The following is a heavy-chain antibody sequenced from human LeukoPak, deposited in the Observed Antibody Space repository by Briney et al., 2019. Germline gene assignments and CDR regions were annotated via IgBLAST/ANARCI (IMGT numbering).Heavy chain of an antibody. V-gene: IGHV1-2*02. CDR3: ARVGNHDSSGVNFDY. J-gene: IGHJ4*02. Sequence: GASVKVSCKASGYTFTGYYMHWVRQAPGQGLEWMGWINPNSGGTNYAQKFQGRVTMTRDTSISTAYMELSRLRSDDTAVYYCARVGNHDSSGVNFDYWGQGTLVTVSS. D-gene: IGHD3-22*01. CDR2: INPNSGGT. CDR1: GYTFTGYY.